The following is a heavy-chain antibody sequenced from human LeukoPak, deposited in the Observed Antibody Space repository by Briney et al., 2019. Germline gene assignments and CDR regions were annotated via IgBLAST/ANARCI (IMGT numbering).Heavy chain of an antibody. CDR1: GYTFTSYG. CDR3: ARRYYYGSGSYSPFDY. CDR2: ISAYNGNT. J-gene: IGHJ4*02. D-gene: IGHD3-10*01. Sequence: ASVKVSCKAPGYTFTSYGISWVRQAPGQGLEWMGWISAYNGNTNYAQKLQGRVTMTTDTSTSTAYMELRSLRSDDTAVYYCARRYYYGSGSYSPFDYWGQGTLVTVSS. V-gene: IGHV1-18*01.